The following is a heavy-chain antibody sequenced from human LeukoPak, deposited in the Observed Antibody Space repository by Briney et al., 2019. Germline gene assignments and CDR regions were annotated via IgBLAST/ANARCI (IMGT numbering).Heavy chain of an antibody. D-gene: IGHD3-22*01. J-gene: IGHJ4*02. CDR3: ARTTYYYDSSGYLGEGYFDY. Sequence: PSETLSLTCAVSGYSISSGYYWGWIRQPPGKGLEWIGSIYHSGSTYYNPSLKSRVTISVDTSKNQFSLKLSSVTAADTAVYYCARTTYYYDSSGYLGEGYFDYWGQGTLVTVSS. CDR1: GYSISSGYY. V-gene: IGHV4-38-2*01. CDR2: IYHSGST.